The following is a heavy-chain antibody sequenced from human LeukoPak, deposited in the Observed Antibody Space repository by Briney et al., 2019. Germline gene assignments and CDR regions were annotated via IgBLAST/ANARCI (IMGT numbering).Heavy chain of an antibody. CDR1: GYTLTELS. J-gene: IGHJ6*02. D-gene: IGHD6-19*01. V-gene: IGHV1-24*01. CDR3: ATDPRRAYSSLGSGSGVYYYYYGMDV. Sequence: ASVKVSCKVSGYTLTELSMHWVRQAPGKGLEWMGGFDPEDGETIYAQKFQGRVTMTEATYTDTASMVLSSLRSEATAVYYCATDPRRAYSSLGSGSGVYYYYYGMDVWGQGTTVTVSS. CDR2: FDPEDGET.